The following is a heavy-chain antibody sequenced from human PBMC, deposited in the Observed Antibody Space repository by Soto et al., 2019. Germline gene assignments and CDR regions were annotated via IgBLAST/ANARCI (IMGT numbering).Heavy chain of an antibody. J-gene: IGHJ5*02. D-gene: IGHD3-10*01. V-gene: IGHV4-34*01. CDR2: INHSGST. CDR1: GGSFSGYY. Sequence: QGQLQQWGAGLLKPSETLSLTCAVYGGSFSGYYWSWIRQPPGKGLEWIGEINHSGSTNYNPSLKSRVTISVDTSKNQFSLKLSSVTAADTAVYYCARGKFVGGWFYPWGQGTLVTVSS. CDR3: ARGKFVGGWFYP.